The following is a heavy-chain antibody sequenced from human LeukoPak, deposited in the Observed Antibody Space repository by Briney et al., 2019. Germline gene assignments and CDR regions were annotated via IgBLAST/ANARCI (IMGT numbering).Heavy chain of an antibody. Sequence: PGGSLRLSCAASGFTFSSYGVNWVRQAPGKGLEWVGFIRSKGYGGTTEYAAAVKGRFSISRDDSKSIAYLQTNSLKTEDTAVYYCTRAIAAAGNRHFDYWGQGTLVTVSS. CDR3: TRAIAAAGNRHFDY. J-gene: IGHJ4*02. V-gene: IGHV3-49*04. D-gene: IGHD6-13*01. CDR1: GFTFSSYG. CDR2: IRSKGYGGTT.